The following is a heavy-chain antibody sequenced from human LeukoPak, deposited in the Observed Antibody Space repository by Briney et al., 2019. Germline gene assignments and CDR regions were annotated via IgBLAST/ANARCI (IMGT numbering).Heavy chain of an antibody. Sequence: PSETLSLTCTVSGGSISSSSYYWGWIRQPPGKGLEWIGSIYYSGSTYYNPSLKSRVTISVDTSKNQFSLKLSSVTAADTAVYYCARLYSSSWLNWFDPWGQGTLVTVSS. CDR1: GGSISSSSYY. J-gene: IGHJ5*02. CDR2: IYYSGST. CDR3: ARLYSSSWLNWFDP. V-gene: IGHV4-39*07. D-gene: IGHD6-13*01.